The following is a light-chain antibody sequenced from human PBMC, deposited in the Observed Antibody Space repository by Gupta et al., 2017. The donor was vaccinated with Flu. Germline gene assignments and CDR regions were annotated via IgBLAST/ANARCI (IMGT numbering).Light chain of an antibody. CDR1: QSVSSDF. V-gene: IGKV3-20*01. CDR2: GTS. Sequence: DIVLTQSPATASFSPGERAALSCRASQSVSSDFLAWYQQKPGQAPRLLIYGTSKRATGVPERFSGSGTGSWTDFTLKISRLEPEDVAVYYCKQYDNSPTTFGRGTKLEIK. J-gene: IGKJ2*01. CDR3: KQYDNSPTT.